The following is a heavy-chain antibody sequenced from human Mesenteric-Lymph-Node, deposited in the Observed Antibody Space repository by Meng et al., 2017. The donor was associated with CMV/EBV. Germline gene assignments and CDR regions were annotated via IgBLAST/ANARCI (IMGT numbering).Heavy chain of an antibody. Sequence: CGLSVGSCRQWMRQAVGQGLEWVSGSGGSSESKYDADSVKDRFTIYSDNSMNTHYLQMNSLGEEDTAIYYYAAGFYGSTLGEVFDYWGQGTLVTVSS. CDR2: SGGSSESK. CDR1: GLSVGSC. V-gene: IGHV3-23*01. D-gene: IGHD3-10*01. CDR3: AAGFYGSTLGEVFDY. J-gene: IGHJ4*02.